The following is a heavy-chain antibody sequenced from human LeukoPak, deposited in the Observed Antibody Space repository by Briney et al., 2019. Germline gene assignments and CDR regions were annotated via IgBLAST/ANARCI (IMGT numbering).Heavy chain of an antibody. Sequence: AGGSLRLSCAASGFTFSSYWMHWVRQAPGKGLVWVSRINSDGSTTSYADSVKGRITISRDKAKNTLYLQMNSLRAEDTAVYYCVGGSYYFDYWGQGTLVTVSS. V-gene: IGHV3-74*01. D-gene: IGHD1-26*01. CDR2: INSDGSTT. CDR3: VGGSYYFDY. J-gene: IGHJ4*02. CDR1: GFTFSSYW.